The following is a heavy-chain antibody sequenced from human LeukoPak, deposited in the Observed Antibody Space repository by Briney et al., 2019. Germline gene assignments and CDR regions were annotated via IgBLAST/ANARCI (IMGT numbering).Heavy chain of an antibody. J-gene: IGHJ3*01. CDR3: AKYMGYAFDV. Sequence: GGSLRLSCAASGFTFSAYALNWVRQAPGKGLEWVASIRASGSDTFYADSVRGRFFISRDNYKNVLYLQMSSLRAEDTALYYCAKYMGYAFDVWGQGTLVTVSS. CDR1: GFTFSAYA. V-gene: IGHV3-23*01. CDR2: IRASGSDT.